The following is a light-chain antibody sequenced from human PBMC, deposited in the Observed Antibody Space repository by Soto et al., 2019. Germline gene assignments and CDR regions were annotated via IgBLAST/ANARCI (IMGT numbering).Light chain of an antibody. Sequence: DIQMTQSPYTLSASVGDRVTITCRASQNINRWLAWYQQKPGKAPNLLIYDASTLESGVPSRFSGNGSGTEFTLTISSLQPEDFATYYCQQFHSFSRTFGQGTKVEVK. CDR2: DAS. CDR1: QNINRW. V-gene: IGKV1-5*01. CDR3: QQFHSFSRT. J-gene: IGKJ1*01.